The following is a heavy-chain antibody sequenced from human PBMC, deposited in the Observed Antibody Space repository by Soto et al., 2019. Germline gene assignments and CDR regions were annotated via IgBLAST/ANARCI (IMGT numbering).Heavy chain of an antibody. J-gene: IGHJ4*02. CDR2: ISNDGSNE. CDR3: AKGEVRGIIPSYFDY. D-gene: IGHD3-10*01. Sequence: HGGSLRLCCAGSGFTVRCFVMNWVRQAPGKGLEWVARISNDGSNEYYVDSVKGRFTISRDNSKNTLYLQMDSLRAEDTAVYYCAKGEVRGIIPSYFDYWGLGTLVTVSS. V-gene: IGHV3-30*18. CDR1: GFTVRCFV.